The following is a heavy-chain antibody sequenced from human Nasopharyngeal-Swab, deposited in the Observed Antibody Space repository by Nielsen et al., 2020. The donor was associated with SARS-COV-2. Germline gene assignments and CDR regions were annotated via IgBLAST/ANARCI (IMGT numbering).Heavy chain of an antibody. Sequence: ASVKVSCKASGYTFTGYYMHWVRQAPGQGLEWMGWINPNSGGTNYAQKFQGWVTMTRDTSISTAYMELSRLRSDDTAVYYCARSIAAASNWFDPWGQGTLVTVSS. CDR1: GYTFTGYY. CDR3: ARSIAAASNWFDP. CDR2: INPNSGGT. V-gene: IGHV1-2*04. D-gene: IGHD6-13*01. J-gene: IGHJ5*02.